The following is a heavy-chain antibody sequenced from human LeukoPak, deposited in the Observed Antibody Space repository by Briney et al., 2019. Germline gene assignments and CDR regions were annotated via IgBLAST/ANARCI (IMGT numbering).Heavy chain of an antibody. CDR3: ARESAGLTGSFDY. CDR2: IYYSGST. CDR1: GGSISSYY. D-gene: IGHD2-15*01. V-gene: IGHV4-59*01. Sequence: SETLSLTCTVSGGSISSYYWSWIRQPPGKGLEWIGYIYYSGSTNYNPSLKSRVTISVDTSKNQFSLKLSSVTAADTAVYYCARESAGLTGSFDYWGQGTLVTVSS. J-gene: IGHJ4*02.